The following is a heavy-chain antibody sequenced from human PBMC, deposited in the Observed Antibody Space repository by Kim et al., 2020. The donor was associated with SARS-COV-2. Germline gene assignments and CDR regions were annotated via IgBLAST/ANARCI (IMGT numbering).Heavy chain of an antibody. CDR3: AREGTVTNDPYYYGMDV. Sequence: ASVKVSCKASGYTFTSYGISWVRQAPGQGLEWMGWISAYNGNTNYAQKLQGRVTMTTDTSTSTAYMELRSLRSDDTDVYYCAREGTVTNDPYYYGMDVWGQGTTVTVSS. CDR2: ISAYNGNT. CDR1: GYTFTSYG. V-gene: IGHV1-18*01. D-gene: IGHD4-17*01. J-gene: IGHJ6*02.